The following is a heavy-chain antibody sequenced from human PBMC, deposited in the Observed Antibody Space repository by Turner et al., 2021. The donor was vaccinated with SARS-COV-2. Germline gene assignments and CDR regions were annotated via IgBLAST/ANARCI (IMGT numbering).Heavy chain of an antibody. J-gene: IGHJ4*02. CDR1: GFTFDNYW. Sequence: EVQLLQSGGALVQPGGTLTPSCTASGFTFDNYWMSWVRQAPGKGLQWVANIKPDGTESFYLDAVKGRFIFSRANAERSLSLQMHDVTADDSGTYFCARSAGYGWDYGGLGTLVIVSS. CDR2: IKPDGTES. D-gene: IGHD5-18*01. CDR3: ARSAGYGWDY. V-gene: IGHV3-7*03.